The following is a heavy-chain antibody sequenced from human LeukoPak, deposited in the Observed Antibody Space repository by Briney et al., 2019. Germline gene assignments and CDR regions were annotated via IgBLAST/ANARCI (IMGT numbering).Heavy chain of an antibody. Sequence: GGSLRLACAASGFTFSTAWMTWVRQAPGKGLEWVGRITSNTDGGATDYGTPVKGRFTISRDDSKNTLYLQMSSLKIDDTAVYYCLNGDYRGSWGQGTLVTVSS. CDR1: GFTFSTAW. CDR3: LNGDYRGS. D-gene: IGHD2-21*02. CDR2: ITSNTDGGAT. J-gene: IGHJ5*02. V-gene: IGHV3-15*01.